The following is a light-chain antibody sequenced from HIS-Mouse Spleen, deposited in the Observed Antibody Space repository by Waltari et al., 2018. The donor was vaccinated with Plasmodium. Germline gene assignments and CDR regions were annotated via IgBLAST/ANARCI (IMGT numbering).Light chain of an antibody. J-gene: IGLJ1*01. CDR1: SSDVGSYNI. V-gene: IGLV2-23*01. CDR3: CSDAGSSTYV. CDR2: EGS. Sequence: QPALTQPASVSGSPGQSTTISCTGTSSDVGSYNIFSWYQQHPGKAPKLMIYEGSQRPSRVSNRFSGSKSGNTASLTISGLQAEDEADYYCCSDAGSSTYVFGTGTKVTVL.